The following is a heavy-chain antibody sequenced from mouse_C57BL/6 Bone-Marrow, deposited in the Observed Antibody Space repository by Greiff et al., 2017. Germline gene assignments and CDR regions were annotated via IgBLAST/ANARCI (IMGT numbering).Heavy chain of an antibody. D-gene: IGHD1-1*01. Sequence: QVHVKQSGAELAKPGASVKLSCKASGYTFTSYWMHWVKQRPGQGLEWIGYINPSSGYTKYNQKFKDKATLTADKSSSTAYMQLSSLTYEDSAVYYCASEASTVVAHFDYWGQGTTLTVSS. CDR1: GYTFTSYW. CDR3: ASEASTVVAHFDY. J-gene: IGHJ2*01. V-gene: IGHV1-7*01. CDR2: INPSSGYT.